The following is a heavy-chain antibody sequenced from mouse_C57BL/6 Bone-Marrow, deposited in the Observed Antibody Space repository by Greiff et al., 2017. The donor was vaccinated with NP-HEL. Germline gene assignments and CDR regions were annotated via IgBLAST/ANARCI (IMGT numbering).Heavy chain of an antibody. Sequence: VQLKESGGGLVQPGGSMKLSCVASGFTFSNYWMNWVRQSPEKGLEWVAQIRLKSDNYATHYAESVKGRFTISRDDSKSSVYLQMNNLRAEDTGIYYCTYYYDPDGAYWGQGTLVTVSA. D-gene: IGHD2-4*01. CDR2: IRLKSDNYAT. CDR3: TYYYDPDGAY. CDR1: GFTFSNYW. J-gene: IGHJ3*01. V-gene: IGHV6-3*01.